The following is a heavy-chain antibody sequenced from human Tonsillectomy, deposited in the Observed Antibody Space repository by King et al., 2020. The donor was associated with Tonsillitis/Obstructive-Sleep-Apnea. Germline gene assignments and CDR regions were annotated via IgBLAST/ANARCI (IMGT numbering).Heavy chain of an antibody. CDR3: ARDGSGSYPYYYYMDV. CDR1: GYTFISYA. Sequence: VQLVESGSELKKPGASVTVSCKASGYTFISYAMNWVRQAPGQGLEWMGWINTKTGNPTYAQGFTGRFVFSLDTSVSTAYLQISSLKAEDTAVYYCARDGSGSYPYYYYMDVWGKGTTVTVSS. V-gene: IGHV7-4-1*02. CDR2: INTKTGNP. D-gene: IGHD3-10*01. J-gene: IGHJ6*03.